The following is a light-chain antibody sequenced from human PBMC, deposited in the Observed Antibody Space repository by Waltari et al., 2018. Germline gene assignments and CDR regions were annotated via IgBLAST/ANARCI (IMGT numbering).Light chain of an antibody. CDR3: QQYYNTPLT. CDR1: ESVLYSSNNKNH. V-gene: IGKV4-1*01. Sequence: DIVMTQSPESLAVSLGERATISCKTSESVLYSSNNKNHLAWFQQKPGQPLRLLLYWASTRESGVPDRFIGSGSETDFTLTVTRLQAEDVAVYYCQQYYNTPLTFGGGTKVEVK. CDR2: WAS. J-gene: IGKJ4*01.